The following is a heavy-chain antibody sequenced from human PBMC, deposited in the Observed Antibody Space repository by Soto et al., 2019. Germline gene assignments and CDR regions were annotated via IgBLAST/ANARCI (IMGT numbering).Heavy chain of an antibody. D-gene: IGHD3-22*01. J-gene: IGHJ4*02. Sequence: GGSLRLSCAASGFTFSSYAMGWVRQAPGKGLEWVSAISGSGGSTYYADSVKGRFTISRDNSKNTLYLQMNSLRAEDTAVYYCAKADITMIVVVTPLGYWGQGTLVTVSS. CDR2: ISGSGGST. CDR1: GFTFSSYA. CDR3: AKADITMIVVVTPLGY. V-gene: IGHV3-23*01.